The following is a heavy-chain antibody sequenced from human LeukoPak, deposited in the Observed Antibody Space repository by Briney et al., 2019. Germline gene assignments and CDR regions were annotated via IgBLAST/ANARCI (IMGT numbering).Heavy chain of an antibody. Sequence: GGSLRLSCAASGFTFSNYGMHWVRQAPGKGLEWVAVISYDGSNKYYTDSVKGRFTISRDNSKNTLYLQMNSLRAEDTAVYYCAKDPDKYSGGYYVDYWGQGTLVTVSS. V-gene: IGHV3-30*18. CDR1: GFTFSNYG. CDR3: AKDPDKYSGGYYVDY. D-gene: IGHD1-26*01. J-gene: IGHJ4*02. CDR2: ISYDGSNK.